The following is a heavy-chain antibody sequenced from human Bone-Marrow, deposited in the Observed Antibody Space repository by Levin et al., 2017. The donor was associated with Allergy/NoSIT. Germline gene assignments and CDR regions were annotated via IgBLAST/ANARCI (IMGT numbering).Heavy chain of an antibody. Sequence: LSLTCAASGIPFSDYYMTWLRQAPGKGLEWVSSIGASSIFTHYADSVKGRFTISRDNAKRSLDLQMDSLKVEDTAIYYCARGGAPGAEEGFDYWGQGTLVIVSS. CDR2: IGASSIFT. D-gene: IGHD3-16*01. V-gene: IGHV3-11*05. CDR1: GIPFSDYY. CDR3: ARGGAPGAEEGFDY. J-gene: IGHJ4*02.